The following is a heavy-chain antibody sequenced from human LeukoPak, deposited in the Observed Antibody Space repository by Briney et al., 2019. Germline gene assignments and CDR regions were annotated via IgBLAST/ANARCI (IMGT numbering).Heavy chain of an antibody. CDR3: ASSRNHTYYDFWSGNRYYYYYYYMDV. J-gene: IGHJ6*03. CDR2: MNPNSGNT. D-gene: IGHD3-3*01. Sequence: VASVKVSCKASGYTFTGYYMHWVRQAPGQGLEWMGWMNPNSGNTGYAQKFQGRVTITRNTSISTAYMELSSLRSEDTAVYYCASSRNHTYYDFWSGNRYYYYYYYMDVWGKGTTVTVSS. CDR1: GYTFTGYY. V-gene: IGHV1-8*03.